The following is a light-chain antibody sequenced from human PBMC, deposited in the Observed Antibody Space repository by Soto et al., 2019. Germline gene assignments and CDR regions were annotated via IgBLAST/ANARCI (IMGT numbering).Light chain of an antibody. Sequence: DIQLTQSPSAVSASVGDRVTITCRATHDVSSWVAWYQQKAGAAPKLLIYGASTLQSGVPSRFRDSGSGTDFTLTITNLEPDDFATYFCQQAGSFPSFGQGTRLEIK. V-gene: IGKV1-12*02. CDR3: QQAGSFPS. J-gene: IGKJ5*01. CDR1: HDVSSW. CDR2: GAS.